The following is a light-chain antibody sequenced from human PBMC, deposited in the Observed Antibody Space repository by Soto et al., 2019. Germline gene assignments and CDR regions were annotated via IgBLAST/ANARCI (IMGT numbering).Light chain of an antibody. CDR3: ASHTGSSTLL. V-gene: IGLV2-14*01. CDR2: EVT. Sequence: QSALTQPASVSGSPGQSINISCTGTTSDVGDFDFVSWYQLHPGKAPKLLIYEVTKRPSGVSNRFSGSRSANSASLTISGLQVEDEADYVCASHTGSSTLLFGGGTKVTVL. J-gene: IGLJ2*01. CDR1: TSDVGDFDF.